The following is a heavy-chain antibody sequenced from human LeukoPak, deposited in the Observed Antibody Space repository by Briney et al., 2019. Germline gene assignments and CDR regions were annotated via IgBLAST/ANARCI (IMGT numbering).Heavy chain of an antibody. J-gene: IGHJ4*02. CDR3: ARDRTQGYGGNSDY. D-gene: IGHD4-23*01. Sequence: GESLKISCAASGFTFSSYSMNWVRQAPGKGLEWVSYITSSSGTIYYADSVKGRFTISRDNAKNSLYLQMNSLRAEDTAVYYCARDRTQGYGGNSDYWGQGTLVTVSS. CDR1: GFTFSSYS. V-gene: IGHV3-48*01. CDR2: ITSSSGTI.